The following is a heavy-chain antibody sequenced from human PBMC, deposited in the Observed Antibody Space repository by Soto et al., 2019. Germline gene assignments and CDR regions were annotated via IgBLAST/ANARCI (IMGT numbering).Heavy chain of an antibody. Sequence: SETLSLTCTVSGGSISSGGYYWSWIRQHPGKGLEWIGYIYYSGSTYYNPSLKSRVTISVDTSKNQFSLKLSSVTAADTAVYYWASDSSGYGCFDYWGQGTLVTVSS. CDR3: ASDSSGYGCFDY. D-gene: IGHD3-22*01. CDR1: GGSISSGGYY. CDR2: IYYSGST. V-gene: IGHV4-31*03. J-gene: IGHJ4*02.